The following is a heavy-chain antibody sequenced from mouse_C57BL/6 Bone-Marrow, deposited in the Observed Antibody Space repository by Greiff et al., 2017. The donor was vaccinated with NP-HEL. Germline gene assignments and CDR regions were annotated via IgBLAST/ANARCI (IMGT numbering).Heavy chain of an antibody. CDR3: ARERVTTGNYFDY. CDR2: IYPRSGNT. CDR1: GYTFTSYG. Sequence: VQLVESGAELARPGASVKLSCKASGYTFTSYGISWVKQRTGQGLEWIGEIYPRSGNTYYNEKFKGKATLTADKSSSTAYMELRSLTSEDSAVYFCARERVTTGNYFDYWGQGTTLTGSS. D-gene: IGHD1-1*01. V-gene: IGHV1-81*01. J-gene: IGHJ2*01.